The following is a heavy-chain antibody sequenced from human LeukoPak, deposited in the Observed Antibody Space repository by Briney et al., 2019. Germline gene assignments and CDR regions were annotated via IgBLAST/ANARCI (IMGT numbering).Heavy chain of an antibody. CDR3: ARVPRPSGPEPFDI. CDR1: GGTVSSHA. V-gene: IGHV1-46*01. J-gene: IGHJ3*02. CDR2: INPSGGST. D-gene: IGHD1-26*01. Sequence: ASLKLSCKPSGGTVSSHAFGGVRQARGQGLEWMGIINPSGGSTSYAQKFQGRVTMTRDTSTSTVYMELSSLRSEDTAVYYCARVPRPSGPEPFDIWGQGTMVTVSS.